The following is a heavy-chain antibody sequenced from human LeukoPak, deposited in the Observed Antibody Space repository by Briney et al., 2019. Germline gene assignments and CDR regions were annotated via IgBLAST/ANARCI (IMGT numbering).Heavy chain of an antibody. CDR2: LRFGGST. D-gene: IGHD1-1*01. J-gene: IGHJ5*02. Sequence: SETLSLTCTVSGAPISTSYHWSWVRQSPGKGLEWIGSLRFGGSTFYRPSLTGRVTISVDTSRNQFSLNVRSVTAADTAVYYCARSPSMDNRIHWFDPWGQGTLVTVSS. CDR1: GAPISTSYH. V-gene: IGHV4-39*01. CDR3: ARSPSMDNRIHWFDP.